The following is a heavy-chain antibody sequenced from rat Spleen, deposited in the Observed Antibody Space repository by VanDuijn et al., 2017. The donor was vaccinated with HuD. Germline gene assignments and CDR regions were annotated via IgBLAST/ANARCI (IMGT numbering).Heavy chain of an antibody. V-gene: IGHV5-22*01. Sequence: EVQLVESDGGLVQPGRSLKLSCAASGFTFSDYYMAWVRQAPKKGLEWVASISYEGRNTYYRDSVKGRFTVSRDNAKSTLYLQMDSLRSEDTATYYCARHWGYWGQGVMVTVSS. CDR2: ISYEGRNT. J-gene: IGHJ2*01. CDR1: GFTFSDYY. D-gene: IGHD4-6*01. CDR3: ARHWGY.